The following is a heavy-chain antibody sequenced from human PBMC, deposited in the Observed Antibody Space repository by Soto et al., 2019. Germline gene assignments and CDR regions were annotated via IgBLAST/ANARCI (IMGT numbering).Heavy chain of an antibody. CDR1: GYTFTSYG. CDR2: ISAHNGNT. V-gene: IGHV1-18*01. J-gene: IGHJ4*02. Sequence: QVQLVQSGAEVRKPGASVKVSCKASGYTFTSYGLTWVRQAPGQGLEWMGWISAHNGNTNYAQKLQGRVTMTTDTSTSTAYMELRSLRSDYTAVYYCASSREGGSGRYFDYWGQGTLVTVSS. CDR3: ASSREGGSGRYFDY. D-gene: IGHD1-26*01.